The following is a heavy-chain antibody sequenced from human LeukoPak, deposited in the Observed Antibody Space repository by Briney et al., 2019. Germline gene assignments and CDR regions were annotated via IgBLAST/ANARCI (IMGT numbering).Heavy chain of an antibody. Sequence: PGESLRLSCAASGFTFSSYGMHWVRQAPGKGPERVAVISYDGSNKYYADSVKGRFTISRDNSKNTLYLQMNSLRAEDTAVYYCAKFPHPSNQWLAGLEEDYWGQGTLVTVSS. CDR3: AKFPHPSNQWLAGLEEDY. J-gene: IGHJ4*02. V-gene: IGHV3-30*18. CDR1: GFTFSSYG. D-gene: IGHD6-19*01. CDR2: ISYDGSNK.